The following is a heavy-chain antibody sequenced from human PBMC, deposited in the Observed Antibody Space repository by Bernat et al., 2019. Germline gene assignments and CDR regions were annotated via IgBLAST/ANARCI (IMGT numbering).Heavy chain of an antibody. CDR1: GFTFSSYG. D-gene: IGHD3-22*01. Sequence: QVQLVESRGGVVQPGRSLRLSCAASGFTFSSYGMHWVRQAPGKGLEWVAVISYDGSNKYYADSVKGRFTISRDNSKNTLYLQMNSLRAEDTAVYYCAKDGGYDSSGYLGAFDIWGQGTMVTVSS. J-gene: IGHJ3*02. CDR3: AKDGGYDSSGYLGAFDI. V-gene: IGHV3-30*18. CDR2: ISYDGSNK.